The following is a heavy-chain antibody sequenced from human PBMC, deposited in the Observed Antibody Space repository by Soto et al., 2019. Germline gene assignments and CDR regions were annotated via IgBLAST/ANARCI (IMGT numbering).Heavy chain of an antibody. J-gene: IGHJ4*01. D-gene: IGHD3-10*01. CDR1: GGSISSGGYY. Sequence: SETLSLTCTVSGGSISSGGYYWSWIRQHPGKGLEWIGYIYYSGSTWYNPSLESRVTISVDTSKDQFSLKLRSVTAADTAVYYCARVRGSGSYAAYYFDSWGQGTLVTVSS. CDR2: IYYSGST. V-gene: IGHV4-31*03. CDR3: ARVRGSGSYAAYYFDS.